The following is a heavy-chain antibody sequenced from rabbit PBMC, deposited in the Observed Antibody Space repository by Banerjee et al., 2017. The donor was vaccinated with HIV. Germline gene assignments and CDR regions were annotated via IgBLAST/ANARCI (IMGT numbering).Heavy chain of an antibody. CDR2: MHTGSGST. V-gene: IGHV1S40*01. Sequence: QSLEESGGDLVKPGASLTLSCTASGFDFSSYYMSWVRQAPGKGLEWIACMHTGSGSTYYARWAKGRFTISKTSSTTVTLQMTSLTAADTATYFCARDTYGDNNYYYKLWGPGTLVTVS. CDR1: GFDFSSYY. CDR3: ARDTYGDNNYYYKL. D-gene: IGHD2-1*01. J-gene: IGHJ4*01.